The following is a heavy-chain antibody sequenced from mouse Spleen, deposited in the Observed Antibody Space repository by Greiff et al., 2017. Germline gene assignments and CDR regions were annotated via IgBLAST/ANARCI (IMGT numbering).Heavy chain of an antibody. Sequence: EVQLVESGGGLVKPGGSLKLSCAASGFTFSSYAMSWVRQTPEKRLEWVATISDGGSYTYYPDNVKGRFTISRDNAKNNLYLQMSHLKSEDTAMYYCARDYYGSCDYWGQGTTLTVSS. CDR2: ISDGGSYT. J-gene: IGHJ2*01. CDR3: ARDYYGSCDY. CDR1: GFTFSSYA. V-gene: IGHV5-4*01. D-gene: IGHD1-1*01.